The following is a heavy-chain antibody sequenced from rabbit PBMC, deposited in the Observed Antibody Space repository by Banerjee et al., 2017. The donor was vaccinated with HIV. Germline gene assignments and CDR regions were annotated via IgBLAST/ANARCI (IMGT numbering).Heavy chain of an antibody. V-gene: IGHV1S7*01. CDR3: VRAAGYGGYGFATGFDL. Sequence: QLKETGGGLVQPGGSLTLSCKASGFDFSRYYVSWVRQAPGKGLEWIGCIDTGDDDTYYASWVNGRFTISRDNAQNTVFLQMTSLTAADTATYFCVRAAGYGGYGFATGFDLWGQGTLVTVS. D-gene: IGHD6-1*01. CDR2: IDTGDDDT. CDR1: GFDFSRYY. J-gene: IGHJ4*01.